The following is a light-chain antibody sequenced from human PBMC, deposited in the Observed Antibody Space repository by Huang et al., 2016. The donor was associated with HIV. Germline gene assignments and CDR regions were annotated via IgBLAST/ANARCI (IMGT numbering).Light chain of an antibody. CDR3: QQYNNWPPYT. CDR1: QNVSSN. V-gene: IGKV3D-15*01. Sequence: EIMMRQSPATLSVSPGERVALSCTASQNVSSNLAWDQEKPGQAPSLLVYDTSTRATGIPVRCSGRGSGTEFTLSISSLQSEDFAFYYCQQYNNWPPYTFGQGTKLEIK. J-gene: IGKJ2*01. CDR2: DTS.